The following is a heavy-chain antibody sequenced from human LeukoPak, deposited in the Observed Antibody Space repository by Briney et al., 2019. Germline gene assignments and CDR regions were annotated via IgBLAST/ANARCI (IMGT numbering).Heavy chain of an antibody. V-gene: IGHV3-33*01. CDR3: ARGIYYGDYRRDFDY. J-gene: IGHJ4*02. Sequence: GGSLRLSCAASGFTFSSYGMHWVRQAPGKGLAWVAVIWYDGSNKYYADSVKGRFTISRDNSKNTLYLQMSGLRAEDTAVYYCARGIYYGDYRRDFDYWGQGALVTVSS. D-gene: IGHD4-17*01. CDR2: IWYDGSNK. CDR1: GFTFSSYG.